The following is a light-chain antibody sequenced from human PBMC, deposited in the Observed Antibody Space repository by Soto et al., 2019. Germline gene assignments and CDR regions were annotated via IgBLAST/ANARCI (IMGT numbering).Light chain of an antibody. J-gene: IGKJ1*01. CDR1: QFVSSR. Sequence: DIVVTQSPATLSASRGEGVTLSCRASQFVSSRLAWYQQRPGQVPRLLIYDTSTRAPGISARFSGSGSGTEFTLTISSLQSEDFAVYYCQEYIQWPPGMFGPGTKVDIK. CDR3: QEYIQWPPGM. V-gene: IGKV3-15*01. CDR2: DTS.